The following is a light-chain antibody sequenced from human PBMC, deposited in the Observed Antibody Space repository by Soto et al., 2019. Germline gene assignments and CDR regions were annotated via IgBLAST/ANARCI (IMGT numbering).Light chain of an antibody. CDR3: QQYYGTPWT. CDR1: RSLSWSSTSGEY. CDR2: WAS. V-gene: IGKV4-1*01. Sequence: DIVMTQSPGSLAVSLGERATINCTSSRSLSWSSTSGEYLAWYQQKPGQPPKLLISWASTRESGVPERFTGSVSGTDFTLTINTLQAEDVAMYYCQQYYGTPWTFGQGTKLEIK. J-gene: IGKJ1*01.